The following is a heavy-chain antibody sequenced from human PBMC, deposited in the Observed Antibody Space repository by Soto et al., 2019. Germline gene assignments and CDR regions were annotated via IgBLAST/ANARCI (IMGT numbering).Heavy chain of an antibody. CDR2: IRSRGDRI. CDR3: AKQQGPGTPYYYAMDV. Sequence: GGSLRVSCAASGFTFISDAMTWGRQAPWKGLEWVSVIRSRGDRIFYADSVQGRFTISRDNSRNTLYLQMNYLSAEDTAVYYCAKQQGPGTPYYYAMDVWGQGTTVTVS. V-gene: IGHV3-23*01. D-gene: IGHD1-1*01. CDR1: GFTFISDA. J-gene: IGHJ6*02.